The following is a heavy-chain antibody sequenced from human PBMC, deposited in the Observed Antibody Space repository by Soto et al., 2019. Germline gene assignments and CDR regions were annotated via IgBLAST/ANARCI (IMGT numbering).Heavy chain of an antibody. Sequence: PGGSLRLSCAASGFTFSSYGMHWVRQAPGKGLEWVAVIWYDGSNKYYADSVKGRFTISRDNSKNTLYLQMNSLRAEDTAVYYCAREKSPDYDFWSGYYTGYYYYGMDVWGQGTTVTVS. CDR1: GFTFSSYG. CDR3: AREKSPDYDFWSGYYTGYYYYGMDV. CDR2: IWYDGSNK. J-gene: IGHJ6*02. V-gene: IGHV3-33*01. D-gene: IGHD3-3*01.